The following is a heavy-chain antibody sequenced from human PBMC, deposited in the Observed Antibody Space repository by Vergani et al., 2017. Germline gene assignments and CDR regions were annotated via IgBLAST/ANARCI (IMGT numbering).Heavy chain of an antibody. V-gene: IGHV1-2*04. CDR3: ASGHGGSFDY. Sequence: QVQLVQSGAEVKKPGASVKVSCKASGYTFTSYDINWVRQATGQGLEWMGWMNPNSGGTNYAQKFQGWVTMTRDTSISTAYMELSRLRSDDTAVYYCASGHGGSFDYWGQGTLVTVSS. D-gene: IGHD3-16*01. J-gene: IGHJ4*02. CDR1: GYTFTSYD. CDR2: MNPNSGGT.